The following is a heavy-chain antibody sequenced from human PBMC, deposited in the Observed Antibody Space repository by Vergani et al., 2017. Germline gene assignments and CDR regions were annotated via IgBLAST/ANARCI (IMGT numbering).Heavy chain of an antibody. Sequence: VQLQQWGAGLLKPSETLSLTCAVYGGSFSSYWMHWVRQAPGKGLVWVSRINSDGSSTSYADSVKGRFTISRDNAKNTLYLQMNSLRAEDTAVYYCARVWGGGSIVAAGETSHWGQGTLVTVSS. D-gene: IGHD6-13*01. CDR1: GGSFSSYW. V-gene: IGHV3-74*01. CDR2: INSDGSST. J-gene: IGHJ4*02. CDR3: ARVWGGGSIVAAGETSH.